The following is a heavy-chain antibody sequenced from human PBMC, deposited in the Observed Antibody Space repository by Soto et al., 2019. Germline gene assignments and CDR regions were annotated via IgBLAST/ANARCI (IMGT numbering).Heavy chain of an antibody. CDR1: GFTFSSYA. CDR2: ISGSGGST. Sequence: PGESLKISCAASGFTFSSYAMSWVRQAPGKGLEWVSAISGSGGSTYYADSVKGRFTISRDNSKNTLYLQMNSLRAEDTAVYYCAKAYCTNGVCYTPPSPEYYYMDGWGKGTTVNGSS. CDR3: AKAYCTNGVCYTPPSPEYYYMDG. J-gene: IGHJ6*03. V-gene: IGHV3-23*01. D-gene: IGHD2-8*01.